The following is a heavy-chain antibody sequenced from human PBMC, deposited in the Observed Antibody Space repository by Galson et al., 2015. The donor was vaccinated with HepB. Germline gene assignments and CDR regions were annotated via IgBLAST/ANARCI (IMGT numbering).Heavy chain of an antibody. D-gene: IGHD6-19*01. CDR1: GYRFTSYW. J-gene: IGHJ3*02. CDR2: IYPGDSDT. V-gene: IGHV5-51*01. CDR3: SIDRAGSFDI. Sequence: KISCKGSGYRFTSYWIAWVRQMPGKGLEWMGIIYPGDSDTRYSPSFQGQVTISADKSISTAYLQWSSLRASDSAMYYCSIDRAGSFDIWGQGTMVTVSS.